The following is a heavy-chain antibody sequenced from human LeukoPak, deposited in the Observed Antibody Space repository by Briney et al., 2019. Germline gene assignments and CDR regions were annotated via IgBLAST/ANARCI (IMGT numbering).Heavy chain of an antibody. CDR3: ARPGIAVSEGWFDP. Sequence: QSGGSLRLSCAASGFTFSSYAMHWVRQAPGKGLEWVAVISYDGSNKYYADSVKGRFTISRDNSKNTLYLQMNSLRAEDTAVYYCARPGIAVSEGWFDPWGQGTLVTVSS. CDR2: ISYDGSNK. CDR1: GFTFSSYA. V-gene: IGHV3-30*04. D-gene: IGHD6-19*01. J-gene: IGHJ5*02.